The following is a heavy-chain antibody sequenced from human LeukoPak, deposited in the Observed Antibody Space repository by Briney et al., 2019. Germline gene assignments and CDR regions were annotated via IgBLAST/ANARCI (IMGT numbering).Heavy chain of an antibody. D-gene: IGHD6-13*01. CDR1: GYTFTSYG. CDR2: ISAYNGNT. V-gene: IGHV1-18*01. CDR3: ARDILRIAAAVGTYYGMDV. Sequence: GASVKVSCKASGYTFTSYGISWVRQAPGQGLEWMGWISAYNGNTNYAQKLQGRVTMTTDTSTSTAYMELRSLRSDGTAVYYCARDILRIAAAVGTYYGMDVWGQGTTVTVSS. J-gene: IGHJ6*02.